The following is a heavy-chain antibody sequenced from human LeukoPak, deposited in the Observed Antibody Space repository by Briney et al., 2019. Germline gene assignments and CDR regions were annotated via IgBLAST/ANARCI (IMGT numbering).Heavy chain of an antibody. CDR1: GFTFSSYW. J-gene: IGHJ4*02. D-gene: IGHD6-13*01. V-gene: IGHV3-7*03. CDR2: IKQDGSEK. CDR3: ARARGSSSWYFVH. Sequence: GGSLRLSCAASGFTFSSYWMSWVRQAPGKGLEWVANIKQDGSEKYYVDSVKGRFTISRDNAKNSLYLQMNSLRAEDTAVYYCARARGSSSWYFVHWGQGTLVTVSS.